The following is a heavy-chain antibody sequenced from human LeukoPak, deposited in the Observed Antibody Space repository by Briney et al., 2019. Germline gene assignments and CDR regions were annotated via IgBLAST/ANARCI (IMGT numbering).Heavy chain of an antibody. D-gene: IGHD6-19*01. J-gene: IGHJ4*02. V-gene: IGHV3-74*01. Sequence: PGGSLRLSCAASGFTFSSNWMHWVRQAPGKGLVWVSRIDSDGSSTTYADSVKGRFTISRDNAENTLYLQMNSLRAEDTAVYYCARAAYSSGWYNHFDDWGQGTLVTVSS. CDR3: ARAAYSSGWYNHFDD. CDR1: GFTFSSNW. CDR2: IDSDGSST.